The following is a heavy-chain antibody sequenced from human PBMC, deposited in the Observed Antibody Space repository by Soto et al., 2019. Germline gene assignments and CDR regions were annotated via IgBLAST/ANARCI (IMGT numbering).Heavy chain of an antibody. J-gene: IGHJ6*03. CDR3: ARGIFRYYYYMGV. CDR2: IYYSGST. Sequence: ETLSLTCTVSGGSISSYYGSWIRQPPGKGLEWIGYIYYSGSTNYNPSLKSRVTISVDTSKNQFSLKLSSVTAADTAVYYCARGIFRYYYYMGVWGKGTTVTVSS. D-gene: IGHD3-3*01. CDR1: GGSISSYY. V-gene: IGHV4-59*01.